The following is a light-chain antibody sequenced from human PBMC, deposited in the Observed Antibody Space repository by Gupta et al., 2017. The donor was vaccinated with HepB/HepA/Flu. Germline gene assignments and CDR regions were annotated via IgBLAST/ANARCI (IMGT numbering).Light chain of an antibody. J-gene: IGLJ3*02. CDR3: TSCTRSNTLV. V-gene: IGLV2-14*03. CDR2: DVN. Sequence: QSALTQPASVSGSPGQSITISCTGTSSDVGAYNYVAWYQQHPGKAPKLMIYDVNYRPSGVSNRFAGSKSGNTASLTISGLQAEDEADYDCTSCTRSNTLVFGGGTKRTVL. CDR1: SSDVGAYNY.